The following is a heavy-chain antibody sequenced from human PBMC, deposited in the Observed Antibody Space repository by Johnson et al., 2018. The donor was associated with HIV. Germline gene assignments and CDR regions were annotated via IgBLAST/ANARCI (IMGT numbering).Heavy chain of an antibody. J-gene: IGHJ3*02. Sequence: VQLVESGGGVVQPGRSLRLSCAASGFTFSSYAMHWVRQAPGKGLEWVAVISYDGSNKYYTESVKGRFTISRDNSKNTLYLQMNSLRSEDTAVYYCARDGGIATALDGFDIGGQGTMVTVSS. CDR2: ISYDGSNK. V-gene: IGHV3-30-3*01. D-gene: IGHD6-13*01. CDR1: GFTFSSYA. CDR3: ARDGGIATALDGFDI.